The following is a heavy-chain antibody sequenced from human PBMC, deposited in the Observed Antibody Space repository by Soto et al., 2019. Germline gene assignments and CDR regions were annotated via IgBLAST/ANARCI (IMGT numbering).Heavy chain of an antibody. D-gene: IGHD3-9*01. CDR3: ARRYESCFAY. Sequence: SDTLSLTCTVSGDSINSCEYYWSWIRQHPGKGLEWIGYIFLSGSTYYNPSLKSRVIISADTSKNQFSLKLSSVTAADTAVYYGARRYESCFAYWGKGNLVTVSS. V-gene: IGHV4-31*03. J-gene: IGHJ4*02. CDR2: IFLSGST. CDR1: GDSINSCEYY.